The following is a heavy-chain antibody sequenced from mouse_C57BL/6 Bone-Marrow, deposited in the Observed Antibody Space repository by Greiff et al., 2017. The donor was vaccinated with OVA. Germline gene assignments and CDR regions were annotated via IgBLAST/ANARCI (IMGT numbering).Heavy chain of an antibody. J-gene: IGHJ2*01. CDR2: IHPNSGST. V-gene: IGHV1-64*01. D-gene: IGHD1-1*01. Sequence: VQLQQPGAELVKPGASVKLCCKASGYTFTSYWMHWVKQRPGQGLEWIGMIHPNSGSTNYNEKFKSKATLTVDKSSSTAYMQLSSLTSEDSAVYYGHYYGSSYPYYFDYWGKGTTLTVSS. CDR1: GYTFTSYW. CDR3: HYYGSSYPYYFDY.